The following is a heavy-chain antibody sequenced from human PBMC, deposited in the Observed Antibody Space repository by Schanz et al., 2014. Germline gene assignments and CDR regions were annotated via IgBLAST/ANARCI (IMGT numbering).Heavy chain of an antibody. V-gene: IGHV3-30*02. CDR1: GFTFSIYG. CDR2: IWYDGSNK. D-gene: IGHD5-18*01. CDR3: AKDRGDGYSNGIFQY. J-gene: IGHJ4*02. Sequence: VQLLESGGGLVQPGGSLRLSCAASGFTFSIYGMSWARQTPGKGLEWVAIIWYDGSNKYYADSVKGRFTISRDNAKNTFYLHMNSLRNEDTAVYFCAKDRGDGYSNGIFQYWGLGTLXTVSS.